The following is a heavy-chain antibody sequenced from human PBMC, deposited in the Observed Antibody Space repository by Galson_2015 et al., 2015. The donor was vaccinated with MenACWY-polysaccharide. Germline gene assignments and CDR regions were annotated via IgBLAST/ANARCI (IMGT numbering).Heavy chain of an antibody. J-gene: IGHJ6*02. CDR2: ISSDGSNK. CDR3: ARNWTGDRGRLQLVYTSYYGLDV. Sequence: SLRLSCAASGFTFSNFEMHWVRQAPGKGLEGVADISSDGSNKYYADSVEGRFTISRDNSKDTLYLQMNSLRLEDSAVYYCARNWTGDRGRLQLVYTSYYGLDVWGQGTTVTVSS. D-gene: IGHD5-24*01. V-gene: IGHV3-30-3*01. CDR1: GFTFSNFE.